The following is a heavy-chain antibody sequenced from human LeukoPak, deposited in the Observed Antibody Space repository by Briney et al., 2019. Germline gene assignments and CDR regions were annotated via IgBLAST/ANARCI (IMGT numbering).Heavy chain of an antibody. CDR3: ARDTGTTYYYGSGSSDGMDV. Sequence: PGGSLRPSCAASGFTVSSNYMSWVRQAPGKGLEWVSVIYSGGSTYYADSVKGRFTISRDNSKNTLYLQMNSLRAEDTAVYYCARDTGTTYYYGSGSSDGMDVWGQGTTVTVSS. CDR2: IYSGGST. J-gene: IGHJ6*02. CDR1: GFTVSSNY. D-gene: IGHD3-10*01. V-gene: IGHV3-66*01.